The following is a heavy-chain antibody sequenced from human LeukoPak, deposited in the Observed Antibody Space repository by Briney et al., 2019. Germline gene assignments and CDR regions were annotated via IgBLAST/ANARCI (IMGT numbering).Heavy chain of an antibody. J-gene: IGHJ3*02. V-gene: IGHV5-51*01. CDR3: ARQVVPAAMQDAFDI. CDR2: IYPGDSDT. D-gene: IGHD2-2*01. Sequence: GESLKISCKGSGYSFTSNWIGWVRQMPGKGLEWMGIIYPGDSDTRYSPSFQGQVTISADKSISTAYLQWSSLKASDTAIYYCARQVVPAAMQDAFDIWGQGTMVTVSS. CDR1: GYSFTSNW.